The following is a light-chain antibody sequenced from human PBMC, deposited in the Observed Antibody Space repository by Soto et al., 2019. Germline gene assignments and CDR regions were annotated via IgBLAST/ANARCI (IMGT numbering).Light chain of an antibody. CDR3: MQALQTPIT. CDR2: LGS. Sequence: DIVMTQSPLSLPVTPGETASISCRSSQSLLHSNGYNYLDWYLQKPGQSPQLLIYLGSNRASGVPDRCSGSGSGTDFTLKISRVEAEDVGVYYCMQALQTPITFGQGTRLEIK. CDR1: QSLLHSNGYNY. J-gene: IGKJ5*01. V-gene: IGKV2-28*01.